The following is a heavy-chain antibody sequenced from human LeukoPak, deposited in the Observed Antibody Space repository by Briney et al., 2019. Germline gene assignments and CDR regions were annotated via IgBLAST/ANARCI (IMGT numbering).Heavy chain of an antibody. D-gene: IGHD6-13*01. CDR3: RGVDREQQLEKYYFDY. CDR2: IIPILGIA. J-gene: IGHJ4*02. CDR1: GGTFSSYA. Sequence: GASVKVSCKASGGTFSSYAISWVRQAPGQGLEWMGRIIPILGIANYAQKFQGRVTITADKSTSTAYMELSSLRSEDTAVCYCRGVDREQQLEKYYFDYWGQGTLVTVSS. V-gene: IGHV1-69*04.